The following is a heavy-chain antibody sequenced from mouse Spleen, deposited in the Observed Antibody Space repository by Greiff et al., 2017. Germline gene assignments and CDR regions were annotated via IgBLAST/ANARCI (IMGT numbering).Heavy chain of an antibody. D-gene: IGHD1-2*01. CDR1: GFTFSSYG. Sequence: EVKLLESGAGLVQPGGSLKLSCAASGFTFSSYGMSWVRQTPDNRLELVATINSNGGSTYYTDSVKGRFTISRDKAKNTLYLQMSSLKSEDTAMYYCARVTADYAMDYWGQGTSVTVSS. V-gene: IGHV5-6-3*01. CDR3: ARVTADYAMDY. CDR2: INSNGGST. J-gene: IGHJ4*01.